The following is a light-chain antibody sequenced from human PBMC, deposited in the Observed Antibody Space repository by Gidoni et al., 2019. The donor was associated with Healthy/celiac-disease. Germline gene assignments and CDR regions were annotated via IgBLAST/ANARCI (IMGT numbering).Light chain of an antibody. CDR3: QQYYSTPLT. CDR2: WAS. Sequence: DIVMTQSPYSLAVSLGERATIHCKSSQSVLYSSNNKNYLAWYQQKPGQPPKLLIYWASTRESGVPDRVSGSGSGTDFTLTISSLQAEEVAVYYCQQYYSTPLTFGGGTKVEIK. CDR1: QSVLYSSNNKNY. J-gene: IGKJ4*01. V-gene: IGKV4-1*01.